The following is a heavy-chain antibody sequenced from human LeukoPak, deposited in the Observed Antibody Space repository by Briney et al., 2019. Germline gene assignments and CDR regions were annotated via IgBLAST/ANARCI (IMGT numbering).Heavy chain of an antibody. D-gene: IGHD3-10*01. CDR1: GGTFSSYA. CDR3: ARVGLGHYFDY. Sequence: SVKVSCKASGGTFSSYAISWVRQAPGQGLEWMGGIIPIFGTANCAQKFQGRVTITADESTSTAYMEPSSLRSEDTAVYYCARVGLGHYFDYWGQGTLVTVSS. V-gene: IGHV1-69*13. CDR2: IIPIFGTA. J-gene: IGHJ4*02.